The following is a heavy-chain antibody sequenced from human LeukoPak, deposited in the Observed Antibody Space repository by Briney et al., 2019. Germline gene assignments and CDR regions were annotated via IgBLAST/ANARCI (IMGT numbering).Heavy chain of an antibody. V-gene: IGHV1-18*01. J-gene: IGHJ4*02. CDR2: ISAYNGNT. D-gene: IGHD3-22*01. CDR1: GYTFTSYG. Sequence: ASVKVSCKASGYTFTSYGITWVRQAPGQGLEWMGWISAYNGNTNYAQKLQGRVTMTTDTSTSTAYMGLRSLRSDGTAVYYCARAYYYDISGYYLDYWGQGTLVTVSA. CDR3: ARAYYYDISGYYLDY.